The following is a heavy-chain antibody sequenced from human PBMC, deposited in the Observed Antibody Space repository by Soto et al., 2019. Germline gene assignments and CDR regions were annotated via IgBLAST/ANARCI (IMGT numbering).Heavy chain of an antibody. CDR2: ISYDGSNK. Sequence: GGSLRLSCAASGFTFSSYAMHWVRQAPGKGLEWVAVISYDGSNKYYADSVKGRFTISRDNSKNTLYLQMNSLRAEDTAVYYCARVGLGYEAFDIWGQGTMVTV. J-gene: IGHJ3*02. CDR1: GFTFSSYA. D-gene: IGHD5-12*01. V-gene: IGHV3-30-3*01. CDR3: ARVGLGYEAFDI.